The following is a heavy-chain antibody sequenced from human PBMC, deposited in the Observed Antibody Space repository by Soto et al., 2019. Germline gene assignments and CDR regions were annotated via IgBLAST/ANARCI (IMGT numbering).Heavy chain of an antibody. D-gene: IGHD2-8*01. Sequence: EVQLVESGGGLVKPGGSPRLSCAASGFTFSDYSMLWVRQAPGKGLEWLSFIANGDNHIFYSDLVKGRFTISRHNAKNSMYLQLNSLRADDAAVYYCARENGHCSNNACSRAAFDIWGQGTMVAVSS. CDR1: GFTFSDYS. V-gene: IGHV3-21*02. CDR3: ARENGHCSNNACSRAAFDI. CDR2: IANGDNHI. J-gene: IGHJ3*02.